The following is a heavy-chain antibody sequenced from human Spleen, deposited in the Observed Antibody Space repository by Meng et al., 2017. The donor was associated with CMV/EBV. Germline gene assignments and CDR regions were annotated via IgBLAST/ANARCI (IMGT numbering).Heavy chain of an antibody. J-gene: IGHJ3*02. Sequence: GESLKISCAASGFTLNNAWTSWVRQAPGKGLEWVSAISGSGGSTYYADSVKGRFTISRDNSKNTLYLQMNSLRAEDTAVYYCTRPTDLYGGNSDAFDIWGQGTMVTVSS. CDR2: ISGSGGST. CDR1: GFTLNNAW. D-gene: IGHD4-23*01. V-gene: IGHV3-23*01. CDR3: TRPTDLYGGNSDAFDI.